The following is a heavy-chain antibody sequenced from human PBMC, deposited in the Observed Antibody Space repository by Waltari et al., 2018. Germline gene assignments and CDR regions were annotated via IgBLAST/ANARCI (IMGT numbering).Heavy chain of an antibody. CDR2: IIPIFGTA. Sequence: QVQLVQSGAEVKKPGSSVKVSCKASGGTFSSYAISWVRQAPGQGLEWMGVIIPIFGTANYAQKFQGRVTNTADESTSTAYMELSSLRSEDTAVYYCARERYYYDSSGYSLPYFDYWGQGTLVTVSS. D-gene: IGHD3-22*01. J-gene: IGHJ4*02. V-gene: IGHV1-69*01. CDR3: ARERYYYDSSGYSLPYFDY. CDR1: GGTFSSYA.